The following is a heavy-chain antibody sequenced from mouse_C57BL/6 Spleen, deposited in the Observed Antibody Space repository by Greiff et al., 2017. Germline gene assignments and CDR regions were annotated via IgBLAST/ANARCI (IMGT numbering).Heavy chain of an antibody. CDR2: LYPGDGDT. V-gene: IGHV1-82*01. J-gene: IGHJ4*01. CDR3: ARRGTVVPYAMDY. D-gene: IGHD1-1*01. CDR1: GYAFSSSW. Sequence: QVQLQQSGPELVKPGASVKISCKASGYAFSSSWMNWVKQRPGKGLEWIGRLYPGDGDTNYNGKFKGKATLTADKSSSTAYMQLSSLTSEDSAVYFCARRGTVVPYAMDYWGQGTSVTVSS.